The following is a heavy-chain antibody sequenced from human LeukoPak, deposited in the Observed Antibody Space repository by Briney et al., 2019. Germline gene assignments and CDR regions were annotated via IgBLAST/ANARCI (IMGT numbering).Heavy chain of an antibody. V-gene: IGHV4-59*12. CDR1: GGSISSYY. Sequence: SETLSLTCTVSGGSISSYYWSWIRQPPGKGLEWIGYIFYSGSTYYGPSLKSRLTISLDTSRNQFSLKLNSVTAADTAVYYCAKSNGYGLIDIWGQGTMVTVSS. J-gene: IGHJ3*02. D-gene: IGHD3-10*01. CDR2: IFYSGST. CDR3: AKSNGYGLIDI.